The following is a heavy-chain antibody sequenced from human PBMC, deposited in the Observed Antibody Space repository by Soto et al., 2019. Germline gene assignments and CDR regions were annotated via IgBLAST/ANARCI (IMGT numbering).Heavy chain of an antibody. CDR3: ARGRYSSSCFDY. J-gene: IGHJ4*02. CDR2: IWYDGSNK. CDR1: GITFSSYG. V-gene: IGHV3-33*01. Sequence: PGGSLRLSCAASGITFSSYGMHWVRQAPGKGLEWVAVIWYDGSNKYYADSVKGRFTISRDNSKNTLYLQMNSLRAEDTAVYYCARGRYSSSCFDYWGQGTLVTVSS. D-gene: IGHD6-13*01.